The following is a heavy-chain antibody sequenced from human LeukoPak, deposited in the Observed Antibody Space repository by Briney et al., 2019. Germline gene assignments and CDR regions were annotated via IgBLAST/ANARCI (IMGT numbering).Heavy chain of an antibody. V-gene: IGHV1-2*02. D-gene: IGHD1-1*01. CDR2: INPNSGGT. CDR1: GYTFTGYY. CDR3: ARGSYNWNDSGGAFDI. J-gene: IGHJ3*02. Sequence: ASVKVSCKASGYTFTGYYMHWVQQAPGQGLEWMGWINPNSGGTNYAQKFQGRVTMTRDTSISTAYMELSRLRSDDTAVYYCARGSYNWNDSGGAFDIWGQGTMVTVSS.